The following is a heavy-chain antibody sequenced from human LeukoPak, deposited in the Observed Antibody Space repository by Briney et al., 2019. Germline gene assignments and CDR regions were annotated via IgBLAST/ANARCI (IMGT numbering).Heavy chain of an antibody. J-gene: IGHJ4*02. Sequence: GGSLRLSCAASGFTFNSNGMHWVRQAPGKGLEWVAFIRYDGNTKYYADSVKGRFTISRDNSKNTLYLQMNSLRAEDTAVYYCAKERTGTAAADYWGQGTLVTVSS. CDR1: GFTFNSNG. D-gene: IGHD1-1*01. CDR3: AKERTGTAAADY. V-gene: IGHV3-30*02. CDR2: IRYDGNTK.